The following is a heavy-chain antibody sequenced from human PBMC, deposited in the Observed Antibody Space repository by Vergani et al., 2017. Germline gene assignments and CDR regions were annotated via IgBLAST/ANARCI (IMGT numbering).Heavy chain of an antibody. V-gene: IGHV3-30*18. Sequence: QVQLVESGGGVVQPGRSLRLSCAASGFTFSSYGMHWVRQAPGKGLEWVAVISYDGSNKYYADSVKGRFTISSDNSKNTLYLQMNSLGAEDTAVYYCAKGFDTIRLMGDWGQGTLVTVSS. CDR3: AKGFDTIRLMGD. CDR1: GFTFSSYG. D-gene: IGHD3-3*01. CDR2: ISYDGSNK. J-gene: IGHJ4*02.